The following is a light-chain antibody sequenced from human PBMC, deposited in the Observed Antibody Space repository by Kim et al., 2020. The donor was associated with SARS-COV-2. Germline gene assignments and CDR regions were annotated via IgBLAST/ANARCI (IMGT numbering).Light chain of an antibody. J-gene: IGKJ1*01. CDR3: HQYNTFST. CDR1: QSIGAW. Sequence: DIQMTQSPSTLSASVGDTDTITCRASQSIGAWVAWYQQKPGKAPKFLIYKASTLKSGVPLRFSGSGFGTEFTLTIAGLQPDDFASYYCHQYNTFSTFGQGTKVDIK. V-gene: IGKV1-5*03. CDR2: KAS.